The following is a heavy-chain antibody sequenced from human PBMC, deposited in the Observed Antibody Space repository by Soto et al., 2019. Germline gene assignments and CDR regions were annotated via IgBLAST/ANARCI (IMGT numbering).Heavy chain of an antibody. V-gene: IGHV4-4*02. CDR2: IYHSGST. J-gene: IGHJ4*02. CDR3: ARDWYGSGSYYRGGSFDY. Sequence: PSETLSLTCAVSGGSISSSNWWSWVRQPPGKGLEWIGEIYHSGSTNYNPSLKSRVTISVDKSKNQFSLKLSSVTAADTAVYYCARDWYGSGSYYRGGSFDYWGQGTLVTVSS. CDR1: GGSISSSNW. D-gene: IGHD3-10*01.